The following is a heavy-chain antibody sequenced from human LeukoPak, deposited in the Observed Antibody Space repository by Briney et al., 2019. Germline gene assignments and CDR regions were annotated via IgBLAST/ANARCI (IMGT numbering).Heavy chain of an antibody. Sequence: SVKVSCKASGGTLSSYAISWVRQAPGQGLEWMGGIIPIFGTTNYAQKFQDRVTITADKSTSTAYMELSSLRSEDTAVYYCARVVGLTGYSSSWYSGYYYYMDVWGKGTTVTVSS. CDR1: GGTLSSYA. J-gene: IGHJ6*03. V-gene: IGHV1-69*06. CDR2: IIPIFGTT. D-gene: IGHD6-13*01. CDR3: ARVVGLTGYSSSWYSGYYYYMDV.